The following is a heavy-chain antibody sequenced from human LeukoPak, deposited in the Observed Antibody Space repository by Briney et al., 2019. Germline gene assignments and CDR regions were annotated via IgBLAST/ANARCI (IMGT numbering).Heavy chain of an antibody. CDR3: ARDKLYCSSTSRYTMRVLKIDGMDV. D-gene: IGHD2-2*02. CDR2: INPSGGST. J-gene: IGHJ6*02. V-gene: IGHV1-46*01. CDR1: GYTFTSYY. Sequence: GASVKVSCKASGYTFTSYYMHWVRQAPGQGLEWMGIINPSGGSTSYAQKFQGRVTMTRDTSTSTVYMELSSLRSEDTAVYYCARDKLYCSSTSRYTMRVLKIDGMDVWGQGTTVTVSS.